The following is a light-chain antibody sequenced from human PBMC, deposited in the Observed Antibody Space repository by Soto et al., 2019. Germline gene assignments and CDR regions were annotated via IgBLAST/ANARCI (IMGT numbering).Light chain of an antibody. CDR3: QQANRFQLT. CDR2: TTS. V-gene: IGKV1D-12*01. J-gene: IGKJ4*01. Sequence: IQMTQSPSSVSASGGDRVTITCRASQGIYNWLAWYQQKPVKAPKRLCYTTSNLQSGVPLRFSGSGSGTDFTLTISSLQPEDFATYYCQQANRFQLTFGGGTKWEIK. CDR1: QGIYNW.